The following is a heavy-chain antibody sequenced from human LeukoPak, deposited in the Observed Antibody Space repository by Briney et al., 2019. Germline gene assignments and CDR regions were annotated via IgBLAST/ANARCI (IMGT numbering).Heavy chain of an antibody. CDR3: AGTMESGSFTTFDY. V-gene: IGHV1-18*01. CDR1: GYTFTSYG. D-gene: IGHD1-26*01. CDR2: ISAYNGNT. J-gene: IGHJ4*02. Sequence: PRASVKVSCKASGYTFTSYGISWVRQAPGQGLEWMGWISAYNGNTNYAQKLQGRVTMTTDTSTSTAYMELRSLRSDDTAVYYCAGTMESGSFTTFDYWGQGTLVTVSS.